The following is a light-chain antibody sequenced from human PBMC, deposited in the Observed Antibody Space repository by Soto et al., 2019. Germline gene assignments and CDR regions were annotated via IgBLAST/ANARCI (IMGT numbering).Light chain of an antibody. J-gene: IGKJ2*01. CDR2: GAS. CDR1: QSVSSN. V-gene: IGKV3-15*01. Sequence: DIVMTQSPATLSVSPGERATLSCRASQSVSSNLAWYQQKPGQAPRLLIYGASTRATGIPARFSGSGSGTEYTLTISSLQSEDFADYDCQQYNDWPQTFGQGTKLEIK. CDR3: QQYNDWPQT.